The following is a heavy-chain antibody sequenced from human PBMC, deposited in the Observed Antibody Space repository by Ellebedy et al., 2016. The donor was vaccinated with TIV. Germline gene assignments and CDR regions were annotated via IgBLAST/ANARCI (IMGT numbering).Heavy chain of an antibody. CDR3: ARVGSGGRSMDV. D-gene: IGHD2-15*01. CDR1: GDSVSSNSAA. J-gene: IGHJ6*02. CDR2: TYYRSKWYN. Sequence: MPSETLSLTCAISGDSVSSNSAAWNWIRQSPSRGLEWLGRTYYRSKWYNDYEVSVKSRITINSDTSKNQFSLHLNSVTPEDTAVYYGARVGSGGRSMDVWGQGTTVTVSS. V-gene: IGHV6-1*01.